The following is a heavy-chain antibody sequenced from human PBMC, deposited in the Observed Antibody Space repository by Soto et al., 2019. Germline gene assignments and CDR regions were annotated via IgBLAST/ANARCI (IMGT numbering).Heavy chain of an antibody. CDR3: ASSIAAAGNYYYYYGMDV. V-gene: IGHV1-2*04. D-gene: IGHD6-13*01. CDR2: INPNSGGT. Sequence: ASVKVSCKASGYTFTGYYMHWVRQAPGQGLEWMGWINPNSGGTNYAQKFQGWVTMTRDTSISTACMELSRLRSDDTAVYYCASSIAAAGNYYYYYGMDVWGQGTTVTVSS. CDR1: GYTFTGYY. J-gene: IGHJ6*02.